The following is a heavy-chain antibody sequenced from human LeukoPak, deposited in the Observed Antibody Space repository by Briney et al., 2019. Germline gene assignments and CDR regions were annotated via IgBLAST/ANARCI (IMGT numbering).Heavy chain of an antibody. Sequence: SETLSLTCTVSGDSITGGTYYWGWIRQPPGKGLEWIGSIYYNGNTYYNPSLKSRVTISVDTSKNQFPLKLSSVTAADTAVYYCARHAGGIAAAGTRPFDYWGQGTLVTVSS. CDR1: GDSITGGTYY. D-gene: IGHD6-13*01. CDR3: ARHAGGIAAAGTRPFDY. CDR2: IYYNGNT. V-gene: IGHV4-39*01. J-gene: IGHJ4*02.